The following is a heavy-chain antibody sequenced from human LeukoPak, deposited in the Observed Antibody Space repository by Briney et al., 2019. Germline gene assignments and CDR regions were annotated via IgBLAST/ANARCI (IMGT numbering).Heavy chain of an antibody. V-gene: IGHV1-69*04. Sequence: KVSCKASGGTFSSYAISWVRQAPGQGLEWMGRIIPILGIANYAQKFQGRVTITADKSTSTAYMELSSLGSEDTAVYYCARDGSGVTATGWGQGTLVTVSS. CDR3: ARDGSGVTATG. CDR1: GGTFSSYA. CDR2: IIPILGIA. J-gene: IGHJ4*02. D-gene: IGHD3-10*01.